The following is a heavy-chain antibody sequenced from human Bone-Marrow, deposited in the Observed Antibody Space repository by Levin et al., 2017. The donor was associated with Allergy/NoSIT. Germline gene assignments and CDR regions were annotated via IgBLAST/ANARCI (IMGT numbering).Heavy chain of an antibody. CDR3: TTETFYYDSSGSLNDAFDI. J-gene: IGHJ3*02. V-gene: IGHV3-15*01. D-gene: IGHD3-22*01. CDR1: GFTFSNAW. CDR2: IKSNPDGGTT. Sequence: GGSLRLSCAVSGFTFSNAWMSWVRQAPGKGLEWVGRIKSNPDGGTTEYAAPVKGRFSISRDDSKNTLYVQMNSLKTEDTAVYYCTTETFYYDSSGSLNDAFDIWGQGTMVTVSS.